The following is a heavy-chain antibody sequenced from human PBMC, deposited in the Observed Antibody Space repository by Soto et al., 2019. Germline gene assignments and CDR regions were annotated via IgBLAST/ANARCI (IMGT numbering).Heavy chain of an antibody. CDR2: INPSGGST. J-gene: IGHJ4*02. D-gene: IGHD3-10*01. CDR3: ARVGLGMEGLDY. V-gene: IGHV1-46*01. CDR1: GYTFTSYY. Sequence: QVQLVQSGAEVKKPGASVKVSCKASGYTFTSYYMHWVRQAPGQGLEWMGIINPSGGSTSYAQKFQGRGTMTRDTSTSTVYMELSSLRSDDTAVYYCARVGLGMEGLDYWGQGTLVTVSS.